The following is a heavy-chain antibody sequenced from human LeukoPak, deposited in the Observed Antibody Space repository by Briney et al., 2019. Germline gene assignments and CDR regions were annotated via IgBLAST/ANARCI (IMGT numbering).Heavy chain of an antibody. CDR2: INPSDGAT. V-gene: IGHV1-46*01. J-gene: IGHJ6*03. CDR1: GYTFTMYY. CDR3: VREQRGGLSGNLGGLFASYYTYYYMDV. D-gene: IGHD3-16*01. Sequence: PAASVKVSCKASGYTFTMYYIHWVRQAPGQGLEWMGMINPSDGATAYAQRFQGRVTMTRDMSTTTVYMDLRSLRSEDTAVYFCVREQRGGLSGNLGGLFASYYTYYYMDVWGRGTTVTVSS.